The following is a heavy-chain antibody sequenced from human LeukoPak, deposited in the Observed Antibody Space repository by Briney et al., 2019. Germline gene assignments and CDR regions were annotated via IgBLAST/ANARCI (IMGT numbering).Heavy chain of an antibody. J-gene: IGHJ4*02. Sequence: SETLSLTCTISGGSISSYYWSWIRQPPGKGLEWIGYIYYSGSTNYNPSLKSRVTISVDMSKNQFSLKLSSVTAADTAVYYCARHPGEMATIREIDYWGQGTLVTVSS. CDR3: ARHPGEMATIREIDY. CDR2: IYYSGST. V-gene: IGHV4-59*08. CDR1: GGSISSYY. D-gene: IGHD5-24*01.